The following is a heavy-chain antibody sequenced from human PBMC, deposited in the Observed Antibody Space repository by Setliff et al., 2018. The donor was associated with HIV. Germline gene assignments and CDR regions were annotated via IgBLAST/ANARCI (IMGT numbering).Heavy chain of an antibody. Sequence: RASVKVSCKASGYTFTSYYIHWVRQAPGQGLEWMGVIIPIFATPNYAQTFQGRLTITADQSTTTAYMKLSGLTSKDTAVYFCAHMATQWDGFDIWGQGTMVTVSS. D-gene: IGHD2-8*01. CDR2: IIPIFATP. J-gene: IGHJ3*02. CDR1: GYTFTSYY. V-gene: IGHV1-69*13. CDR3: AHMATQWDGFDI.